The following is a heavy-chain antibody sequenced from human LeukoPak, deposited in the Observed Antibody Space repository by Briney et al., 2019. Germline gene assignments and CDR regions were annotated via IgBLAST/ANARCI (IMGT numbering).Heavy chain of an antibody. J-gene: IGHJ4*02. CDR1: GFTFSNYN. CDR2: ISRSSIYK. D-gene: IGHD3-22*01. Sequence: GGSLRLSCAASGFTFSNYNMNWVRQAPGKGLEWVSSISRSSIYKYYADSMKGRFTISRDNAKNSVYLQVNSVRAEDTAVHYCARGRYDSSGYYALFDYWGRGTLVTVSS. V-gene: IGHV3-21*01. CDR3: ARGRYDSSGYYALFDY.